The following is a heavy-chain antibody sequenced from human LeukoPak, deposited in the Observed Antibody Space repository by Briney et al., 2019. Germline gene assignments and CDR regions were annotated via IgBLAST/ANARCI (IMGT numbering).Heavy chain of an antibody. CDR1: GYSFTDYW. J-gene: IGHJ4*02. D-gene: IGHD5-24*01. V-gene: IGHV5-51*01. CDR3: ARQDGYGIYYFDY. CDR2: IYPADSDT. Sequence: GESLQISCKGSGYSFTDYWIAWVRQMPGKGLEWMGIIYPADSDTRYSPSFQGQVTISADESISTAYLQWSSLKASDTAMYYCARQDGYGIYYFDYWGQGTLVTVSS.